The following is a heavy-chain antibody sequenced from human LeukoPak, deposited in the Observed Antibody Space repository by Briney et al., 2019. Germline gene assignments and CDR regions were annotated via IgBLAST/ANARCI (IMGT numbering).Heavy chain of an antibody. CDR3: ARGDDYVWGSYRPEYFQH. CDR2: IYYSGST. D-gene: IGHD3-16*02. V-gene: IGHV4-59*01. Sequence: SETLSLTCTVSGGSISSYYWSWIRQPPGKGLEWIGYIYYSGSTNYNPSLKSRVTISVDTSKNQFSLKLSSVTAADTAVYYCARGDDYVWGSYRPEYFQHWGQGTLVTVSS. J-gene: IGHJ1*01. CDR1: GGSISSYY.